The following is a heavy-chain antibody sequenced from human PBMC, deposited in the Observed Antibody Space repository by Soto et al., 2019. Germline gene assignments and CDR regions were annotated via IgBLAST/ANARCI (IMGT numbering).Heavy chain of an antibody. D-gene: IGHD6-13*01. J-gene: IGHJ6*02. CDR2: ISAYNGNT. V-gene: IGHV1-18*04. CDR3: ARDGAGYSSSWSHRPGAYYYYYYGMDV. Sequence: ASVKVSCKASGYTFTSYGISWVRQAPGQGLEWMGWISAYNGNTNYAQKLQGRVTMTTDTSTSTAYMELRSLRSDDTAVYYCARDGAGYSSSWSHRPGAYYYYYYGMDVWGQGTTMTV. CDR1: GYTFTSYG.